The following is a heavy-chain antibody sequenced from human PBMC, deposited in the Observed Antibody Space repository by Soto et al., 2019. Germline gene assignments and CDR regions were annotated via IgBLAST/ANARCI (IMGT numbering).Heavy chain of an antibody. J-gene: IGHJ4*02. D-gene: IGHD3-10*01. CDR2: IYYSGST. CDR1: GGSISSSSYY. V-gene: IGHV4-39*01. Sequence: PSETLSLTCTVSGGSISSSSYYWGWIRQPPGKGLEWIGSIYYSGSTYYNPSLKSRVTISVDTSKNQFSLKLSSVTAADTAVYYCASIHPPVWFGEPYFDYWGQGTLVTVSS. CDR3: ASIHPPVWFGEPYFDY.